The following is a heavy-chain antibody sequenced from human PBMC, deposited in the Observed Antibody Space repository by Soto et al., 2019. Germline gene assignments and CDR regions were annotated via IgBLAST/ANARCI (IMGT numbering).Heavy chain of an antibody. V-gene: IGHV3-23*01. J-gene: IGHJ5*02. CDR3: AKSLTVYYGSDS. D-gene: IGHD3-10*01. Sequence: EVQLLESGGGLVQPGGSLRLSCAASGFTFSSYAMNWVRQAPGKGLEWVSAISGGGVSTYYADSVKGRFTISSDNSKNTLYLQMKSLRAEYTAVFYCAKSLTVYYGSDSWGQGTLVTVSS. CDR1: GFTFSSYA. CDR2: ISGGGVST.